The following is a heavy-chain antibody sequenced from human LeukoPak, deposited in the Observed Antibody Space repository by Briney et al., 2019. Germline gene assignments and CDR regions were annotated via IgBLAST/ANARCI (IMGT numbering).Heavy chain of an antibody. D-gene: IGHD2-2*01. CDR2: ISNNGNTI. Sequence: GGSLRLSCAASGFTFRNHEMNWVRQAPGKGLEWVSYISNNGNTIYYADSVKGRFSISRDNAKTSLLLQLNSLSAEDTAIYYCARGLRRGFCSSASCSVFDYWGQGTLVTVSS. CDR1: GFTFRNHE. J-gene: IGHJ4*02. V-gene: IGHV3-48*03. CDR3: ARGLRRGFCSSASCSVFDY.